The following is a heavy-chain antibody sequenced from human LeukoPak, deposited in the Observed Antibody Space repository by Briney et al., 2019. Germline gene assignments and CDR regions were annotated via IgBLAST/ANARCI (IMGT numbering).Heavy chain of an antibody. D-gene: IGHD2-21*01. Sequence: GGSLRLSCAASGFTFSNHAMSWVRQAPGKGLQWVSVITGGGRTTEYADSVKGRFTVSRDNSVNTLSLHMDSLRVEDTAIYYCAKNVVFTRYFDSWGQGTLVTVSS. V-gene: IGHV3-23*01. CDR1: GFTFSNHA. CDR3: AKNVVFTRYFDS. CDR2: ITGGGRTT. J-gene: IGHJ4*02.